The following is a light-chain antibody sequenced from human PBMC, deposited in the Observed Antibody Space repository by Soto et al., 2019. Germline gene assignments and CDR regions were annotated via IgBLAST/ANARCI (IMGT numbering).Light chain of an antibody. CDR2: AAS. J-gene: IGKJ5*01. CDR1: QSSSSY. CDR3: QQYSTSPIT. Sequence: ETLMTQSPGTLSLSPGERATLSCRASQSSSSYLTWYQQRPGQAPRLLIYAASRRATGIPARFSGSGSGTNFTLTISRLEPEDFAVYYCQQYSTSPITFGQGTRLEIK. V-gene: IGKV3-20*01.